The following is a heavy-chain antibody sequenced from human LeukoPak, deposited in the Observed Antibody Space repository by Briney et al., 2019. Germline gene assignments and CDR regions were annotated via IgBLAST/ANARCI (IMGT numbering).Heavy chain of an antibody. D-gene: IGHD6-6*01. Sequence: GASVKVSCKASGYTFTTYAIHWVRRAPGQRLEWMGWISTYDDDRKYSPKFQGTVTITTDTSASTAYLELSSLRSEDTAVYYCARDRSSFSYAFDIWGQGTMVTVSS. J-gene: IGHJ3*02. V-gene: IGHV1-3*04. CDR3: ARDRSSFSYAFDI. CDR1: GYTFTTYA. CDR2: ISTYDDDR.